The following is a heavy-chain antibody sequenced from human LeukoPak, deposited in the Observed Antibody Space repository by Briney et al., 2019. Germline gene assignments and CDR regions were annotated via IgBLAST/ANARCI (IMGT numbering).Heavy chain of an antibody. V-gene: IGHV2-5*02. CDR1: GFSLSTYGVG. D-gene: IGHD5-18*01. CDR3: AHRREGVQLWTPAFDY. J-gene: IGHJ4*02. CDR2: VYWDDDH. Sequence: KESGPTLVNPTQTLTLTCAFSGFSLSTYGVGVGWIRQPPGKALEWLAVVYWDDDHRYSPSLKGRVTVTKDTSKNQVVLTMTNMDPVDTATYYCAHRREGVQLWTPAFDYWGQGTLVTVSS.